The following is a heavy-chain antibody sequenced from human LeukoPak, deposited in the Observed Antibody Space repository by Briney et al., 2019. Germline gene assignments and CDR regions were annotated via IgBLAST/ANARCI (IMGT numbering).Heavy chain of an antibody. Sequence: GGSLRLSCAASGFIFSNYAMSWVRQAPGKGLEWVAVISYDGSNKYYADSVKGRFTISRDNSKNTLYLQMNSLRAEDTAVYYCARALVGPFDYWGQGTLVTVSS. D-gene: IGHD3-16*02. V-gene: IGHV3-30*04. CDR2: ISYDGSNK. CDR3: ARALVGPFDY. CDR1: GFIFSNYA. J-gene: IGHJ4*02.